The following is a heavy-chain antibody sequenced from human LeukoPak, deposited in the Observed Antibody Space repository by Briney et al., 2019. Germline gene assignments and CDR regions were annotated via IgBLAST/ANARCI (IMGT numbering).Heavy chain of an antibody. CDR2: IYPGDSDT. J-gene: IGHJ6*04. CDR1: GYSFTSYW. Sequence: GESLKISCKGSGYSFTSYWIGWVRQMPGNGLEWMGIIYPGDSDTRYSPSFQGQVTISADKSISTAYLQWSSLKASDTAMYYCARRGREGPRYYGMDVWGKGTTVTVSS. CDR3: ARRGREGPRYYGMDV. V-gene: IGHV5-51*01. D-gene: IGHD1-26*01.